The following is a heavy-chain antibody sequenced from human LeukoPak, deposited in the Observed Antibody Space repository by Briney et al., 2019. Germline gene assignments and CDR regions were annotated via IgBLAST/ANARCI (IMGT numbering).Heavy chain of an antibody. CDR1: GGTFSSYA. V-gene: IGHV1-8*02. CDR2: MNPNSGNT. D-gene: IGHD5-12*01. CDR3: ASPRGGSGYEFDY. Sequence: ASVKVSCKASGGTFSSYAINWVRQATGQGLEWMGWMNPNSGNTGYAQKFQGRVTMTRNTSISTAYMELSSLGSEDTAVYYCASPRGGSGYEFDYWGQGTLVTVSS. J-gene: IGHJ4*02.